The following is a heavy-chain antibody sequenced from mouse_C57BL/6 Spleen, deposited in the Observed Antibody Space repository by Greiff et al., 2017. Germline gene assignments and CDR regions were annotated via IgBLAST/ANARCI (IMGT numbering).Heavy chain of an antibody. J-gene: IGHJ3*01. CDR3: ARSGDYAFAY. Sequence: QVQLQQSGAELVKPGASVKLSCKASGYTFTSYWMQWVKQRPGQGLEWIGEIDPSDSYTNYNQKFKGKATLTVDTSSSTAYMQLSSLTSEDSAVYYCARSGDYAFAYWGQGTLVTVSA. CDR2: IDPSDSYT. D-gene: IGHD2-4*01. CDR1: GYTFTSYW. V-gene: IGHV1-50*01.